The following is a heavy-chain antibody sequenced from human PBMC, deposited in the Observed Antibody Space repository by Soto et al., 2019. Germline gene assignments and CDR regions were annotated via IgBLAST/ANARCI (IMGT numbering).Heavy chain of an antibody. Sequence: PSETLSLTXAVYGGSFSGYYWSWIRQPPGKGLEWIGEINHSGSTNYNPSLKSRVTISVDTSKNQFSLKLSSVTAADTAVYYCARGVTYSSGWRPIRGGMDVWGQGTTVTVSS. V-gene: IGHV4-34*01. CDR2: INHSGST. D-gene: IGHD6-19*01. CDR3: ARGVTYSSGWRPIRGGMDV. CDR1: GGSFSGYY. J-gene: IGHJ6*02.